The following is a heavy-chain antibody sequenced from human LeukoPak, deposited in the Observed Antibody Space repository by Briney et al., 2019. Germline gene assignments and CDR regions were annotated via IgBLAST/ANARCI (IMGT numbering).Heavy chain of an antibody. V-gene: IGHV4-38-2*01. CDR1: GYSISSGYY. D-gene: IGHD3-16*02. CDR2: IYHSGST. J-gene: IGHJ4*02. Sequence: SETLSLTCGVSGYSISSGYYWGWIRQPPGKGLEWIGSIYHSGSTYYNPSLKSRVTISVDTSKNQFSLRLSSVTAADTAVYYCARTITFGGVTVLFDYWGQGILVTVSS. CDR3: ARTITFGGVTVLFDY.